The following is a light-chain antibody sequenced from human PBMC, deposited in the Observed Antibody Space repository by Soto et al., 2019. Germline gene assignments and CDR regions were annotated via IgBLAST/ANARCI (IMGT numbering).Light chain of an antibody. CDR1: QSVSSSY. J-gene: IGKJ3*01. CDR3: QQYGNSPFT. Sequence: EIVLTQSPGTLSLSPGERATLSCRASQSVSSSYLAWYQQKPGQAPRLLIYGASSRATGIPDRFSGSGSGTDFTLTISRLEPEDFAVHYCQQYGNSPFTFGPGTKVDIK. V-gene: IGKV3-20*01. CDR2: GAS.